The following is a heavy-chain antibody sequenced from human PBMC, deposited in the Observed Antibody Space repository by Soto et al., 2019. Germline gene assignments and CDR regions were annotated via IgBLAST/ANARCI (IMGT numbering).Heavy chain of an antibody. D-gene: IGHD2-15*01. CDR1: GFTFGDYA. CDR2: IRSKAYGGTT. V-gene: IGHV3-49*03. Sequence: GGSLRLSCTASGFTFGDYAMSWFRQAPGKGLEWVGFIRSKAYGGTTEYAASVKGRFTISRDDSKSIAYLQMNSLKTEDTAVYYCTRGYDPVVAATFVGSDAFDIWGQGTMVTVSS. CDR3: TRGYDPVVAATFVGSDAFDI. J-gene: IGHJ3*02.